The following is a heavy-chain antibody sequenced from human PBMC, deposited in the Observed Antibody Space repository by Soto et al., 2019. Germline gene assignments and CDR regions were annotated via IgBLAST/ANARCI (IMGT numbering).Heavy chain of an antibody. V-gene: IGHV1-69*08. J-gene: IGHJ3*02. Sequence: QVQLVQSGAEVKKPGSSVKVSCKASGGTFSSYTISWVRQAPGQGLEWMGRIIPILGIANYAQKFQRRVTITADKSTSTAYMELSSLRSEDTAVYYCARDVGTGDAFDIWGQGTMVTVSS. CDR1: GGTFSSYT. D-gene: IGHD3-10*01. CDR3: ARDVGTGDAFDI. CDR2: IIPILGIA.